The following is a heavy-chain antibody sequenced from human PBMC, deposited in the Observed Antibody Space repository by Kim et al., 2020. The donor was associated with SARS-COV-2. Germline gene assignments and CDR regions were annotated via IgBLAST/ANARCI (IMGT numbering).Heavy chain of an antibody. CDR1: GGSISSGGYY. J-gene: IGHJ4*02. CDR3: ASDSPYYYDSSRMSDPGY. Sequence: SETLSLTCTVSGGSISSGGYYWSWIRQHPGKGLEWIGYIYYSGSTYYNPSLKSRVTISVDTSKNQFSLKLSSVTAADTAVYYCASDSPYYYDSSRMSDPGYWGQGTLVTVSS. CDR2: IYYSGST. V-gene: IGHV4-31*03. D-gene: IGHD3-22*01.